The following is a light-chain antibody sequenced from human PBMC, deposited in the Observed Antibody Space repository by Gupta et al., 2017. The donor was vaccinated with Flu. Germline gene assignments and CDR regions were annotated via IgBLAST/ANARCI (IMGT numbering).Light chain of an antibody. CDR2: DAS. J-gene: IGKJ4*01. CDR3: QQRSNWPLT. CDR1: QRVSSY. V-gene: IGKV3-11*01. Sequence: EFVLTQSPATLSLSPGERATFSRRASQRVSSYLAWYQQKPGQAPRLLIYDASNRATGIPARFSGSGSGTDFTLTISSLEPEDFAVYYCQQRSNWPLTFGGGTKVEIK.